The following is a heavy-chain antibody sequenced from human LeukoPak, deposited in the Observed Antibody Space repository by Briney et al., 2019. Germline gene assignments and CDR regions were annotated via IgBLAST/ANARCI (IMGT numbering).Heavy chain of an antibody. CDR1: GGSISSYY. CDR2: IYYSGST. CDR3: ARASGGRWGRAVDV. D-gene: IGHD7-27*01. Sequence: SETLSLTCTVSGGSISSYYWSWIRQPPGKGLEWIGYIYYSGSTNYNPSLKSRVTISVDTSKNQFSLKLSSVTAADTAVYYCARASGGRWGRAVDVWGQGTTVTVSS. V-gene: IGHV4-59*01. J-gene: IGHJ6*02.